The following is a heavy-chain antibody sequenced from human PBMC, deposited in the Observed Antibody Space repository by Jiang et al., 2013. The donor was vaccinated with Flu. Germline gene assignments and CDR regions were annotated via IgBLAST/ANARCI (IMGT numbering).Heavy chain of an antibody. Sequence: MHWVRQAPGKGLEWVAVISYDGSNKYYADSVKGRFTISRDNSKNTLYLQMNSLRAEDTAVYYCAREGRITIFGVPPYGMDVWGQGTTVTVSS. J-gene: IGHJ6*02. D-gene: IGHD3-3*01. CDR2: ISYDGSNK. CDR3: AREGRITIFGVPPYGMDV. V-gene: IGHV3-30-3*01.